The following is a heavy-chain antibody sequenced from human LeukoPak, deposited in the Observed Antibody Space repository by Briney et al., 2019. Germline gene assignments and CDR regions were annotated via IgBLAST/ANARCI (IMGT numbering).Heavy chain of an antibody. CDR2: IIPILGIA. V-gene: IGHV1-69*04. CDR3: VRGGYMYGYDA. J-gene: IGHJ5*02. Sequence: ASVKVSCKASGGTFSSYAISWVRQAPGQGLEWMGRIIPILGIANYAQKFQGRVTITADKSTSTAYMELRSLRFDDTAVYYCVRGGYMYGYDAWGQGVLVSVSS. D-gene: IGHD5-18*01. CDR1: GGTFSSYA.